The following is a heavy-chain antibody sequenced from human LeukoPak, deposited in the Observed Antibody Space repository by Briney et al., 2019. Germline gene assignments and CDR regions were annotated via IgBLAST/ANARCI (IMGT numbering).Heavy chain of an antibody. V-gene: IGHV1-2*04. D-gene: IGHD6-19*01. Sequence: PSASVKVSCKASGYTFTGYYMHWVRQAPGQGLEWMGWINPNSGGTNYAQKFQGWVTMTRDTSISAAYMELSRLRSDDTAVYYCARGGVYSSGWYVFDYWGQGTLVTVSS. CDR3: ARGGVYSSGWYVFDY. CDR2: INPNSGGT. J-gene: IGHJ4*02. CDR1: GYTFTGYY.